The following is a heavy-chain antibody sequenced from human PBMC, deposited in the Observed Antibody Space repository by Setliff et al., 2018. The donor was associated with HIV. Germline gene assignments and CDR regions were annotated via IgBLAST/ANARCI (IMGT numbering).Heavy chain of an antibody. CDR3: ATVSGDYYDSSDRP. J-gene: IGHJ5*02. CDR2: VDPEDGET. D-gene: IGHD3-22*01. V-gene: IGHV1-69-2*01. Sequence: ASAKVSCKASGYTFTAYYMHWVQQAPGKGLEWVGRVDPEDGETMYAEKFQGRVTITADTSTDTAYLELSSLRSEDTAVYYCATVSGDYYDSSDRPWGQGTLVTVSS. CDR1: GYTFTAYY.